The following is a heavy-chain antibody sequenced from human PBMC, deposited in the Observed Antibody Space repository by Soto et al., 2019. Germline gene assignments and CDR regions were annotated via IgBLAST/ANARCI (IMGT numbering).Heavy chain of an antibody. CDR3: ARASLAPAAVHDAFDM. V-gene: IGHV4-39*01. D-gene: IGHD2-2*01. CDR2: IYYSGTI. J-gene: IGHJ3*02. CDR1: GGSISGSSFY. Sequence: QLQLQGSGPGLVKPSETLSLTCSVCGGSISGSSFYWAWIRQPPGKGLEWSGSIYYSGTIYYNPSLKSRVTISADTSKNEFSLRLSSVTAADTAVYYCARASLAPAAVHDAFDMWGQGTMVTVSS.